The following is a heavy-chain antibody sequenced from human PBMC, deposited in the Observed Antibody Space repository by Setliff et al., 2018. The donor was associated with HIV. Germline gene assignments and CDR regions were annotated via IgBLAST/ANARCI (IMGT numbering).Heavy chain of an antibody. D-gene: IGHD3-16*01. J-gene: IGHJ4*02. CDR3: ARDMMRWLVMVPGATRGYFDA. CDR1: GGSITGHY. CDR2: IHYSGSS. V-gene: IGHV4-59*11. Sequence: PSETLSLTCTVSGGSITGHYWSWIRQPPGKGLEWIGYIHYSGSSNYNPSLKSRATISVDTSMNYLSLNLTSVTAADTAVYFCARDMMRWLVMVPGATRGYFDAWGQGALVTVSS.